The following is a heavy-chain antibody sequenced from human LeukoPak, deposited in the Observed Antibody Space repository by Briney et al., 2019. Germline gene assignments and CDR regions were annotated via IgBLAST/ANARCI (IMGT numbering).Heavy chain of an antibody. CDR2: IFYSRIT. CDR1: GVPIASYY. Sequence: SETLSLTCSASGVPIASYYWAWIRQPPGKGLEWIGNIFYSRITNYNPSLKNRVTISVDTSTTQFSLNLGSVTAADTAVYYCARLKRGGSLYSGDSYYGLDVWGQGTTVTGSS. D-gene: IGHD6-13*01. J-gene: IGHJ6*02. CDR3: ARLKRGGSLYSGDSYYGLDV. V-gene: IGHV4-59*08.